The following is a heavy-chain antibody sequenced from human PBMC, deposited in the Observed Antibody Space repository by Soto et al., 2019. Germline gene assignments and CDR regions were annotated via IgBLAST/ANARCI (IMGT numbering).Heavy chain of an antibody. V-gene: IGHV3-30*03. J-gene: IGHJ5*02. Sequence: QVLLVESGGGVVQPGRSLRLCCAASGFTLHNYGMHWVRQAPGKGPEWVAILSHDGRNTNYGDSVRGRFTVSRDESKNTLYLQMDSLRVEDTAVYYCARDWGSSGWFNWFDPWGQGTLVIVSS. CDR3: ARDWGSSGWFNWFDP. CDR2: LSHDGRNT. D-gene: IGHD6-19*01. CDR1: GFTLHNYG.